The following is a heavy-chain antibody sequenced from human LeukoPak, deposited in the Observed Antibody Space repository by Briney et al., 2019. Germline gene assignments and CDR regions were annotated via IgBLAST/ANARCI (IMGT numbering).Heavy chain of an antibody. Sequence: GGSLRLSCAASGFTFDDYGMSWVRQAPGKGLEWVSGINWYGGSTGYADSVKGRFTISRDNAKNSLYLQMNSLRAEDTALYYCARAVEYYDSSGYYYVYYFDYWGQGTLVTVSS. V-gene: IGHV3-20*04. CDR3: ARAVEYYDSSGYYYVYYFDY. J-gene: IGHJ4*02. CDR1: GFTFDDYG. D-gene: IGHD3-22*01. CDR2: INWYGGST.